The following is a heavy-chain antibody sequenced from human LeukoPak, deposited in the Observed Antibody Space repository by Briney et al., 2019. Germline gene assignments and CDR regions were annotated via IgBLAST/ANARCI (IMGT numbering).Heavy chain of an antibody. CDR3: ARSKYYYGSSGYILDY. V-gene: IGHV4-59*10. CDR2: IYNSGST. J-gene: IGHJ4*02. D-gene: IGHD3-22*01. Sequence: SETLSLTCAVYGGSFSGYYWSWIRQPAGKGLEWIGRIYNSGSTNYNPSLKSRVTMSVDTSKNQFSLKLSSVTAADTAVYYCARSKYYYGSSGYILDYWGQGTLVTVSS. CDR1: GGSFSGYY.